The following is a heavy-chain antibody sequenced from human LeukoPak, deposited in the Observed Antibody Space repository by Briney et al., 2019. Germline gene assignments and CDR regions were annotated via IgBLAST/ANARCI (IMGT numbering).Heavy chain of an antibody. V-gene: IGHV4-38-2*01. CDR3: ARYFCYYGSGRYYKSRGWYYMDV. CDR2: IYHSGST. CDR1: GYSLGSGEY. D-gene: IGHD3-10*01. J-gene: IGHJ6*03. Sequence: SETLTLTCAGSGYSLGSGEYWGWIRQPPGKRLEWIGSIYHSGSTYYNPSLKSRVTISVDTSKNQFSLKLSSVTAADTAVYYCARYFCYYGSGRYYKSRGWYYMDVWGKGTTVTVSS.